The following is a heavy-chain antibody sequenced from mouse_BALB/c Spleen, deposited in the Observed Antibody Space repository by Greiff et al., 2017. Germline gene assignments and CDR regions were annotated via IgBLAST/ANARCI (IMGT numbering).Heavy chain of an antibody. CDR2: IGAGDGDT. J-gene: IGHJ4*01. V-gene: IGHV14-1*01. Sequence: EVQLQQSGAELVRPGASVTLSCTASGFYFKDYYMHWVKQRPEQGLEWIGWIGAGDGDTEYAPQFQGKGTMTADSSSNTAYLQHSRLTSEDAADYCGRELAGWYGMDYWGQGTTVTVSS. D-gene: IGHD2-14*01. CDR3: RELAGWYGMDY. CDR1: GFYFKDYY.